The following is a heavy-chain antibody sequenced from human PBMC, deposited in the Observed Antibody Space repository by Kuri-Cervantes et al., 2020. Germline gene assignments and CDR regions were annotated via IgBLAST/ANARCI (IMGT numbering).Heavy chain of an antibody. J-gene: IGHJ5*02. CDR2: IYYSGST. CDR3: AIQYSAISGWFDP. CDR1: GGSISSYY. V-gene: IGHV4-59*01. Sequence: SETLSLTCTVSGGSISSYYWSWIRQPPGKGLEWIGSIYYSGSTYYNPSLKSRVTISVDTSKNQFSLKLSSVTAADTAVYYCAIQYSAISGWFDPWGQGTLVTVSS. D-gene: IGHD2-21*02.